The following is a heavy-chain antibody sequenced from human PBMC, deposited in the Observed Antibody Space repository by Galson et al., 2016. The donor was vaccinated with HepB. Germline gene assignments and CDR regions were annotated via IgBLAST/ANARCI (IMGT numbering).Heavy chain of an antibody. Sequence: SLRLSCAASGFIFSSYAMHWVRQAPGKGLEWVAIISYDGSNKYYADSVKGRFTISRDNSKNTLYLQMNSLRDEDTAVYYCAKVGVTAYQYDILTGTFDSWGQGTLVTVSS. CDR3: AKVGVTAYQYDILTGTFDS. V-gene: IGHV3-30-3*01. D-gene: IGHD3-9*01. CDR2: ISYDGSNK. CDR1: GFIFSSYA. J-gene: IGHJ4*02.